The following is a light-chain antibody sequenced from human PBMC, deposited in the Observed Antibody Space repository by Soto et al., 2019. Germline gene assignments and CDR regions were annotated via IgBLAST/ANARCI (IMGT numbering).Light chain of an antibody. J-gene: IGKJ1*01. CDR1: QSISSNY. V-gene: IGKV3-20*01. Sequence: EIVLTQSPGTLSVSPGERATLSCRASQSISSNYLAWYQQKPGQAPRILIYGVSSRATGIPDRFSGGGSGTDFTLTISRLEPEDSAIYYCQQYVSWTFGQGTKVEIK. CDR2: GVS. CDR3: QQYVSWT.